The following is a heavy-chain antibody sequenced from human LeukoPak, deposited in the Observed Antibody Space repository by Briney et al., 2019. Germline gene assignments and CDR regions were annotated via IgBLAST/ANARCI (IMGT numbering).Heavy chain of an antibody. CDR1: GFTFSSYG. Sequence: PGGSLRLSCAASGFTFSSYGMTWVRQAPGKGLEWVSYISSSGSTIYYADSVKGRFTISRDNANNLVYLQMNSLRAEDTAVYYCARDVDYANPRHDYWGQGTLVTVSS. V-gene: IGHV3-48*04. D-gene: IGHD4/OR15-4a*01. CDR3: ARDVDYANPRHDY. J-gene: IGHJ4*02. CDR2: ISSSGSTI.